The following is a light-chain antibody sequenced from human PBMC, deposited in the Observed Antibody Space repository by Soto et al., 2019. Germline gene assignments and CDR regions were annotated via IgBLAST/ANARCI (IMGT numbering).Light chain of an antibody. Sequence: QSALTQPASVSGSPGQSITISCTGTSSDVGAYNYVSWYQQYPGKAPKVIIFEVRKRPSGVSNRFSGYKSGDTASLTISELQAEDEADYYCSSYRSSTTFVFGTGTKVTVL. CDR3: SSYRSSTTFV. V-gene: IGLV2-14*01. J-gene: IGLJ1*01. CDR1: SSDVGAYNY. CDR2: EVR.